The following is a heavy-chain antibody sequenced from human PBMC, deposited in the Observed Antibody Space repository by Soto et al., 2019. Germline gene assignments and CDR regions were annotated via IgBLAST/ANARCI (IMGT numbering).Heavy chain of an antibody. J-gene: IGHJ4*02. D-gene: IGHD3-10*01. CDR2: IYHSGST. V-gene: IGHV4-31*03. CDR3: ARDMVPVDY. CDR1: GGSISSGGYY. Sequence: SETLSLTCTVSGGSISSGGYYWSWIRQHPGKGLEWIGEIYHSGSTNYNPSLKSRVTISVDKSKNQFSLKLSSVTAADTDVYYCARDMVPVDYWGQGTLVTVSS.